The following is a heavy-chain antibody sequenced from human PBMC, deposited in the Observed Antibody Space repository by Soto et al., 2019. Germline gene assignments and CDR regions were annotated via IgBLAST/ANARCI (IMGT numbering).Heavy chain of an antibody. D-gene: IGHD6-6*01. Sequence: EVQLVESGGGLAQPGGSLRLSCAASGFTLSGYAMDWVRQAPGEGLESVSGIRTNGVGTYYANSVQRGLTISKDNSKNTVYLQMGSLRPEAMAVYFCAWRARPGVSYMDVWGKGTTVTVSS. J-gene: IGHJ6*03. CDR3: AWRARPGVSYMDV. V-gene: IGHV3-64*01. CDR1: GFTLSGYA. CDR2: IRTNGVGT.